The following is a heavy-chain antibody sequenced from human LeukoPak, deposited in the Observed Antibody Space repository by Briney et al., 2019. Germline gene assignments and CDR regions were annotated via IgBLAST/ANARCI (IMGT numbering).Heavy chain of an antibody. CDR2: ISGSGGST. D-gene: IGHD2-2*01. CDR1: GFTFSSYA. Sequence: HPGGSLRLSCAASGFTFSSYAMSWVRQAPGKGLEWVSAISGSGGSTYYADSVKGRFTISRDNSKNTLYLQMNSLRAEDTAVYYCAKELGYCSSTNCLPLYYYYYYMDVWGKGTTVTVSS. CDR3: AKELGYCSSTNCLPLYYYYYYMDV. J-gene: IGHJ6*03. V-gene: IGHV3-23*01.